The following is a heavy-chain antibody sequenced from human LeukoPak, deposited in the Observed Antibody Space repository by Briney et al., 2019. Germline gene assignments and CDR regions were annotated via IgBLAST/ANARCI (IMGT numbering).Heavy chain of an antibody. Sequence: GASVKVSCKASGGTFSSYAISWVRQAPGQGLEWMGRIIPILGIANYAQKFQGRVTITADKSTSTAYMELRSLRSDDTAVYYCARYLPKLFASGSSTDYWGQGTLVTVSS. D-gene: IGHD1-26*01. CDR3: ARYLPKLFASGSSTDY. V-gene: IGHV1-69*04. CDR1: GGTFSSYA. CDR2: IIPILGIA. J-gene: IGHJ4*02.